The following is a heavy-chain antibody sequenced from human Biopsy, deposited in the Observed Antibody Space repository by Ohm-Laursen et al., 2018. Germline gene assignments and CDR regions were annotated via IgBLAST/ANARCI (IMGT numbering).Heavy chain of an antibody. CDR1: GYTFTNYA. CDR2: ISVKTGNT. V-gene: IGHV1-18*01. D-gene: IGHD3-3*01. Sequence: SVKVSCKASGYTFTNYAINWVRQAPGQGLEWLGWISVKTGNTNYTQKLQGRVTMTTDTSTNTAYMELRSLRSDDTALYYCAREGTSVTFFGKISDYYFDFWGPGTVVTVSS. J-gene: IGHJ4*02. CDR3: AREGTSVTFFGKISDYYFDF.